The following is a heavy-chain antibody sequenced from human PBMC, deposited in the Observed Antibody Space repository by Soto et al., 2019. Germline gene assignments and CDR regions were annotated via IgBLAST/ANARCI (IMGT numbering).Heavy chain of an antibody. CDR3: ARGHLAVVPVASWFYYMDV. V-gene: IGHV1-3*01. CDR2: INAGNGNT. J-gene: IGHJ6*03. Sequence: ASVKVSCKASGYTFTNYAVHWVRQAPGERLEWMGWINAGNGNTRYSQKFQGRVTITRDTPARTVYMELSSLRSEDTAVYYCARGHLAVVPVASWFYYMDVWGKGTTVTVSS. CDR1: GYTFTNYA. D-gene: IGHD2-2*01.